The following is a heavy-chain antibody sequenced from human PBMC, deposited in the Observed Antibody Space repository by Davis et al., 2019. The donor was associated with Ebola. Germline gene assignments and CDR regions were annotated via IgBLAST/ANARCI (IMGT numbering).Heavy chain of an antibody. CDR1: GASFTNHF. V-gene: IGHV4-59*03. CDR2: IHHSGST. CDR3: VRTAESTLVFDY. D-gene: IGHD7-27*01. Sequence: PSETLSPTCTLPGASFTNHFWNWIRQTPGKGLEWVGYIHHSGSTNYNPSLKSRLSMSVDVSKNQFSLELSSVTAADTAVYYCVRTAESTLVFDYWGQGALVTGSS. J-gene: IGHJ4*02.